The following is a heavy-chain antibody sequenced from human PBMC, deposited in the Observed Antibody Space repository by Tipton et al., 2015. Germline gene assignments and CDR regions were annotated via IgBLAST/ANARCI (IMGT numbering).Heavy chain of an antibody. CDR3: ARRLPYFEWSKVYYFDF. Sequence: QLVQSGGEVKKPGESLNISCKASGYRFSNHWIGWVRQMPGKGLEWMGIIYPGDSDTRYSPASQGQVTISADRSTSTAYLQWSSLKASDTAVYYCARRLPYFEWSKVYYFDFWGQGSPVTVS. J-gene: IGHJ4*02. V-gene: IGHV5-51*01. D-gene: IGHD3-9*01. CDR1: GYRFSNHW. CDR2: IYPGDSDT.